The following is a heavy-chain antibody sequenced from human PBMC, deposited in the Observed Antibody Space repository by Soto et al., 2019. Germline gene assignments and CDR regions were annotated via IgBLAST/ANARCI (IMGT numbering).Heavy chain of an antibody. CDR3: AKGLTIFGVVGIFDP. CDR2: MSFDGSDN. J-gene: IGHJ5*02. V-gene: IGHV3-30*18. CDR1: GFSFSSYG. Sequence: QVQLVESGGGVVQPGRSLRLSCAASGFSFSSYGMHWVRQAPGKGLEWVAVMSFDGSDNYYGDSVKGRFTIYRDNSKNTLYLKMNSLRVKDTSVYVCAKGLTIFGVVGIFDPWGQGTLVTVSS. D-gene: IGHD3-3*01.